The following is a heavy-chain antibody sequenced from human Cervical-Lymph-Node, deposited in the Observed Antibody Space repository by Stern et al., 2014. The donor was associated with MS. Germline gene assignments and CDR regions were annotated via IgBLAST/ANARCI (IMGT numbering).Heavy chain of an antibody. CDR2: IYPGDSNT. CDR3: ATSTGYFLLEYYFDY. Sequence: VQLGQSGAEVKKPGESLKISCPGSGYSFTSSWIGWVRQMPGKGLEWMGIIYPGDSNTRYNPSFQGPVTIAADKSVSTAELQWSSLKASDTAMYYCATSTGYFLLEYYFDYWGQGTLVTVSS. CDR1: GYSFTSSW. J-gene: IGHJ4*02. D-gene: IGHD2-8*02. V-gene: IGHV5-51*01.